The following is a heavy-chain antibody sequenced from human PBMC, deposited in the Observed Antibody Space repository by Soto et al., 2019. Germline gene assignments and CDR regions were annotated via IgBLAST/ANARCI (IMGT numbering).Heavy chain of an antibody. J-gene: IGHJ4*02. CDR3: AKRVYGDYVWFDF. D-gene: IGHD4-17*01. Sequence: EVQLLESGGGLVQPGGSLRLSCAASGFRFSDYAMSWVRQAPGKGLEWVSIISGDAGSTKYADSVKGRFTISRVNSKNTVYLQMNSLRAEDTAVYYCAKRVYGDYVWFDFWGQGTLVTVSS. CDR2: ISGDAGST. CDR1: GFRFSDYA. V-gene: IGHV3-23*01.